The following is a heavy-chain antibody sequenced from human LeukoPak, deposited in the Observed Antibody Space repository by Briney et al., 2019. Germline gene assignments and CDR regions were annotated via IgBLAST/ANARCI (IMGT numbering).Heavy chain of an antibody. CDR1: GFTFNNYG. Sequence: GGTLRLSCAASGFTFNNYGMTWVRQAPGKGLEWVSTISGSGDSTYYADSVKGRFTISRDNSKNTLSLQMKSLRAEDTAVYYCAKDLFFGYYGSGSHYSYFDNWGQGTPVTVSS. CDR3: AKDLFFGYYGSGSHYSYFDN. CDR2: ISGSGDST. D-gene: IGHD3-10*01. V-gene: IGHV3-23*01. J-gene: IGHJ4*02.